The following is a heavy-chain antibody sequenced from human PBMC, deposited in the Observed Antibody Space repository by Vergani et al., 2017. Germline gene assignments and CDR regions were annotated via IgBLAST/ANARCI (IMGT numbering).Heavy chain of an antibody. J-gene: IGHJ4*02. V-gene: IGHV3-23*01. CDR1: GFSFPGYA. D-gene: IGHD5-12*01. CDR3: TKGSPRYTGYFFDY. CDR2: VSGSSATP. Sequence: EVQLLESGGGLVQPGGSLRLSCEASGFSFPGYAMSWVRQAPGKGLEWVSSVSGSSATPYYADSVKGRFIISRDNSKNTLHLQMNSLRAGDTAVYYCTKGSPRYTGYFFDYWGPGTLATVSS.